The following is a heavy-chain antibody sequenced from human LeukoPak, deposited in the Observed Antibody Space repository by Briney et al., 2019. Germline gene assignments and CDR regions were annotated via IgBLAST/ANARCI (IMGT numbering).Heavy chain of an antibody. Sequence: GGSLRLSRAASGFTVSSNYMSWVRQAPGKGLVWVSRINSDGSSRNYADSVKGRFTISRDNAKNTLYLQMNSLRVEDTAVYYCASASSHRIAAGGDYWGQGTLVTVSS. D-gene: IGHD6-13*01. J-gene: IGHJ4*02. CDR2: INSDGSSR. V-gene: IGHV3-74*01. CDR1: GFTVSSNY. CDR3: ASASSHRIAAGGDY.